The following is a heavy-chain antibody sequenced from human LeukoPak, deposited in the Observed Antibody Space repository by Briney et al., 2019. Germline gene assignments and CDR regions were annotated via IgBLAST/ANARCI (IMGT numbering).Heavy chain of an antibody. CDR2: IYYSGST. Sequence: SETLYLTCTVSGGSISSYYWSWIRQPPGKGLEWIGYIYYSGSTNYNPSLKSRVTISVDTSKNQFSLKLSSVTAADTAVYYCARGRGAARSSRTFDYWGQGTLVTVSS. CDR3: ARGRGAARSSRTFDY. V-gene: IGHV4-59*12. J-gene: IGHJ4*02. CDR1: GGSISSYY. D-gene: IGHD6-6*01.